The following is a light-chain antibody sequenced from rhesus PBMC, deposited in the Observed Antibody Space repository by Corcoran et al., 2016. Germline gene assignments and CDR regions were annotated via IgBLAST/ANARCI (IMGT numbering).Light chain of an antibody. CDR2: KAS. CDR3: QHTYGPPFT. J-gene: IGKJ3*01. V-gene: IGKV1-25*01. CDR1: QGIFNN. Sequence: DIQMTQSPSSLSASVGDRVSITCQASQGIFNNLAWYQQKPGKSPKFLIYKASTLQTGVPSRFSGSGSGTDFTLPIRCLHPEDFATYCCQHTYGPPFTFGPGTILDIK.